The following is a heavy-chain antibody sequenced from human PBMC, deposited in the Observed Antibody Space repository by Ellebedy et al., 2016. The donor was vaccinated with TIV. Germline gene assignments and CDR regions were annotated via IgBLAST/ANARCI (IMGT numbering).Heavy chain of an antibody. D-gene: IGHD4-23*01. Sequence: GESLKISCAAAGFTFSSYAMTWVRQAPGKGLEWVSYISSSGSTIYYADSVKGRFTISRDNSQNTLYLQMNSLRAEDTAVYYCAREGRGRSSSRLRWAEHLQYWGQGTLVTVSP. CDR3: AREGRGRSSSRLRWAEHLQY. CDR1: GFTFSSYA. CDR2: ISSSGSTI. V-gene: IGHV3-48*03. J-gene: IGHJ1*01.